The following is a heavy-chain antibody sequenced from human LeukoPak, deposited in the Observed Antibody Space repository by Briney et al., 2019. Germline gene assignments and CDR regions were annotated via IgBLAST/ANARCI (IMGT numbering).Heavy chain of an antibody. CDR1: GGTFISYA. Sequence: SVKVSCKASGGTFISYAISWVRQAPGQGLEWMGRIIPIFGTANYAQKFQGRVTITTDESTSTAYMELRSLRSEDTAVYYCARNGDYVPDDAFDIWGQGTMVTVSS. D-gene: IGHD4-17*01. V-gene: IGHV1-69*05. CDR3: ARNGDYVPDDAFDI. CDR2: IIPIFGTA. J-gene: IGHJ3*02.